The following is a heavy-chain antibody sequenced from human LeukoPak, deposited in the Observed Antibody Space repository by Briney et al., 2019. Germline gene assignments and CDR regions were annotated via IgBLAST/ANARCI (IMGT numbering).Heavy chain of an antibody. CDR1: GGSISGYY. V-gene: IGHV4-34*01. CDR3: ARHKRPNPHPERYFDY. D-gene: IGHD1-1*01. CDR2: INHSGST. J-gene: IGHJ4*02. Sequence: PSETLSLTCAVYGGSISGYYWSWIRQPPGKGLEWIGEINHSGSTNYNPSLKSRVTISVDTSKNQFSLKLSSVTAADTAVYYCARHKRPNPHPERYFDYWGQGTLVTVSS.